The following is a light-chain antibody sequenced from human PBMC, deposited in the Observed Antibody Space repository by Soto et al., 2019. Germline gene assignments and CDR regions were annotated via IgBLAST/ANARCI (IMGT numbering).Light chain of an antibody. V-gene: IGKV3-20*01. Sequence: EIVLTQSPGTLSLSPGERATLSCRASQSVSSSFLAWYQQRPGQAPRHLIFGASYRATGIPDRFSGTGSGTDFTLTISKLEPEDFAVYYCQHYGNSPPEYTFGPGTKVD. CDR2: GAS. CDR1: QSVSSSF. J-gene: IGKJ3*01. CDR3: QHYGNSPPEYT.